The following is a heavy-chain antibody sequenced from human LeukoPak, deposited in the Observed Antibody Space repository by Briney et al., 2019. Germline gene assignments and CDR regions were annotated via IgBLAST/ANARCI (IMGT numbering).Heavy chain of an antibody. D-gene: IGHD3-22*01. CDR2: ISGYNGNT. Sequence: ASVKVSCKACGYTFTRYGSSWVRQAPGQGLEWMGWISGYNGNTNYAQKLQGRVTMTTDTSTSTAFMELRSLRSDDTAVYYCARQGSYYYDSSGYSAYWGQGTLVTVAS. J-gene: IGHJ4*02. CDR3: ARQGSYYYDSSGYSAY. CDR1: GYTFTRYG. V-gene: IGHV1-18*01.